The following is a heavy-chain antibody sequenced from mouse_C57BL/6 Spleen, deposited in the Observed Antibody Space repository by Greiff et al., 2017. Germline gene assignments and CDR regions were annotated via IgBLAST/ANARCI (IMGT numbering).Heavy chain of an antibody. CDR3: ARYPFFDY. CDR1: GFTFTNYY. J-gene: IGHJ2*01. CDR2: IRHKANGYTT. Sequence: EVLLVESGGGLVQPGGSLSLSCAASGFTFTNYYMSWVRQPPGQALEWLGFIRHKANGYTTEYSASVKGRFTISRDNSQSILYLQMNALRAEDSATYYGARYPFFDYWGQGTTLTVSS. V-gene: IGHV7-3*01.